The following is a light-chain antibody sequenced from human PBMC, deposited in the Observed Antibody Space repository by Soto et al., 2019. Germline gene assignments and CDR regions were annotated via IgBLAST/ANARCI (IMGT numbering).Light chain of an antibody. J-gene: IGLJ2*01. CDR1: SSNIGAGYD. V-gene: IGLV1-40*01. CDR3: QSYDSSLSGSI. CDR2: ANS. Sequence: QSVLTQPPSVSGAPGQRVTIFCTGSSSNIGAGYDVHWYQQLPGTAPKLLIYANSNRPSGVPDRFSGSKSGTSASLAITGLQAEDEADYYCQSYDSSLSGSIFGGGTKLTVL.